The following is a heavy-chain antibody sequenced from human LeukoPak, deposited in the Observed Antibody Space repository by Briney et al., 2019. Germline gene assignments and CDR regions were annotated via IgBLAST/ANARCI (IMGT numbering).Heavy chain of an antibody. V-gene: IGHV1-2*02. CDR1: VYSFTNYG. D-gene: IGHD3-10*01. Sequence: GASVKVSCKASVYSFTNYGISWVRQAPGQGLEWMGWINPDSGGTDSAQKFQGRVTMTRDTSISTAYMELSSLRSDDTAVYYCARGGSLLWFGELSPDAFDIWGQGTMVTVSS. CDR2: INPDSGGT. CDR3: ARGGSLLWFGELSPDAFDI. J-gene: IGHJ3*02.